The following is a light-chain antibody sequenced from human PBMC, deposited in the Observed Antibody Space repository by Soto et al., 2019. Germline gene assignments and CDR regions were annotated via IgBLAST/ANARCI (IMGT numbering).Light chain of an antibody. CDR1: SSDGGGYNY. J-gene: IGLJ3*02. CDR2: DVS. CDR3: ISYTSSKSRV. V-gene: IGLV2-14*03. Sequence: QSGLTQPASVSGSPGQSSTISCTGTSSDGGGYNYYSWFQQHPGRAPKLMIYDVSSRPSGSSNHFSWSKSANTASLTISGLQAEDEADYYCISYTSSKSRVFGEGTQVTVL.